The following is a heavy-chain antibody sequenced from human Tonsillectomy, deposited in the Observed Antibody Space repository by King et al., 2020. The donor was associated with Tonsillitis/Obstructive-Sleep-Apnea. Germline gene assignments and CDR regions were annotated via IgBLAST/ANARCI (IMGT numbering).Heavy chain of an antibody. V-gene: IGHV1-46*01. J-gene: IGHJ1*01. CDR1: GYIFTSYF. CDR2: INPSGGST. CDR3: ARPTGSGYYWERYSQH. D-gene: IGHD3-22*01. Sequence: QLVQSGAEVKKPGASVKVSCKASGYIFTSYFIHWVRQAPGQGLEWMGIINPSGGSTSYAQKFQGRVTMTRDTSTSTVYMELSSLRSEDTAVYYCARPTGSGYYWERYSQHWGQGTLVTVSS.